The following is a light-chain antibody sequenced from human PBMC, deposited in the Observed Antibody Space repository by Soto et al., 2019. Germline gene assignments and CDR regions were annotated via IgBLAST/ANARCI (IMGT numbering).Light chain of an antibody. CDR1: QSISSW. J-gene: IGKJ2*01. CDR3: QQYNSYSPGYT. Sequence: DIQMTQSPSTLSASVGVRVTITCRASQSISSWLAWYQQKPGKAPKLLIYKASSLESGVPSRFSGSGSGTEFTLTISSLQPDDFATYYCQQYNSYSPGYTFGQGTKLEIK. V-gene: IGKV1-5*03. CDR2: KAS.